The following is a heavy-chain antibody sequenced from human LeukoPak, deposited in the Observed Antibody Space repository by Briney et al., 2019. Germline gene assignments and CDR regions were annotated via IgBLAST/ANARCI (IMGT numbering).Heavy chain of an antibody. V-gene: IGHV3-73*01. Sequence: GGSLKLSCAASGFTFSGSAMHWVRQASGKGLEWVGRIRSKANSYATAYAASVKGRFTISRDDSKNTAYLQMNSLKTEDTAVYYCIRASDAFWWYFDYWGQGTLVTVSS. D-gene: IGHD3-3*01. J-gene: IGHJ4*02. CDR2: IRSKANSYAT. CDR1: GFTFSGSA. CDR3: IRASDAFWWYFDY.